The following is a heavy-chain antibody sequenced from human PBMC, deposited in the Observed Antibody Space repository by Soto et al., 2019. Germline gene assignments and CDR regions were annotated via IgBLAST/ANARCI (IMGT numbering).Heavy chain of an antibody. D-gene: IGHD2-15*01. CDR1: GYSFTSYW. Sequence: GESLKISCKGSGYSFTSYWISWVRQMPGKGLEWMGRIDPSDSYTNYSPSFQGHVTISADKSISTAYLQWSSLKASDTAMYYCARYCSGGSCYYYYGMDVWGQGTTVTVSS. V-gene: IGHV5-10-1*01. CDR2: IDPSDSYT. CDR3: ARYCSGGSCYYYYGMDV. J-gene: IGHJ6*02.